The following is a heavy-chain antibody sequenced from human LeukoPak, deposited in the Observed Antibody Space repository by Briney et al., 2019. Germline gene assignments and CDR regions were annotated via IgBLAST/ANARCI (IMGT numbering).Heavy chain of an antibody. CDR2: TYTSGST. CDR3: ARAGTQTYFFDY. V-gene: IGHV4-61*02. CDR1: GGSISSGSYY. Sequence: ASETLSLTCTVSGGSISSGSYYWTWIRQPAGKGLEWIGRTYTSGSTNFNPSLKSRVTISLDTSKHQFSLKLSSVTAADTAVYYCARAGTQTYFFDYWGQGTLVTVSS. D-gene: IGHD1-14*01. J-gene: IGHJ4*02.